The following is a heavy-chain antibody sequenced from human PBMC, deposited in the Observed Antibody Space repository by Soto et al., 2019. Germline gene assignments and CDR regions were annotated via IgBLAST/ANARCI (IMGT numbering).Heavy chain of an antibody. CDR2: ISSSSSYI. J-gene: IGHJ6*04. CDR3: AREREAAADDYYYGMDV. CDR1: GFTFSSYS. D-gene: IGHD6-13*01. V-gene: IGHV3-21*01. Sequence: KPGGSLRLSCAASGFTFSSYSMNWVRQAPGKGLEWVSSISSSSSYIYYADSVKGRFTISRDNAKNSLYLQMNSLRAEDTAVYYCAREREAAADDYYYGMDVGGKGTKVTVS.